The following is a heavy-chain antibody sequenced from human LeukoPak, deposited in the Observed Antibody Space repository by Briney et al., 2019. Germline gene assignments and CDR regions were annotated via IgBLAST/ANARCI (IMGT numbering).Heavy chain of an antibody. Sequence: KPSETLSLTCTVSGCSISSYYWSWLRQPPGKGLEWIGYIYYSGSTNYNTSLESRVTISVETSKNQFSLKLSSVTAADTAVYYCAREHPPHPIAAAGTGWTPWFDPWGQGTLVTVSS. D-gene: IGHD6-13*01. CDR2: IYYSGST. V-gene: IGHV4-59*01. CDR3: AREHPPHPIAAAGTGWTPWFDP. CDR1: GCSISSYY. J-gene: IGHJ5*02.